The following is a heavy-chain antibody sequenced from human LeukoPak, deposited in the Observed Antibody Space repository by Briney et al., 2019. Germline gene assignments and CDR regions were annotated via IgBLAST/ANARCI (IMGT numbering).Heavy chain of an antibody. CDR3: ASPVYCSGGSCRLRYYYYGMDV. CDR1: GGTFSSYA. CDR2: IIPILGIA. Sequence: SVKVSCKASGGTFSSYAISWVRQAPGQGLEWMGRIIPILGIANYAQKFQGRVTITADKSTSTAYMELSSLRSEDTAVYYCASPVYCSGGSCRLRYYYYGMDVWGQGTTVTVSS. J-gene: IGHJ6*02. D-gene: IGHD2-15*01. V-gene: IGHV1-69*04.